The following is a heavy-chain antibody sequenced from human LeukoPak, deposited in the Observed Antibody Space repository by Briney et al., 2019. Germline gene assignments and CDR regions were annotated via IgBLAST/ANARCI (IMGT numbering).Heavy chain of an antibody. V-gene: IGHV3-21*01. CDR2: ISSSSSYI. J-gene: IGHJ2*01. CDR3: GIDRCGSTGVYGMWYFDG. CDR1: GFTFSSYS. Sequence: GGSLRLSCAASGFTFSSYSINWVRQAPGEGLEWVSYISSSSSYIFYADSVKGRFTISRDNAKNSLYLQMDSLRAEETAVYYVGIDRCGSTGVYGMWYFDGLGRGSLVTVYS. D-gene: IGHD2-2*01.